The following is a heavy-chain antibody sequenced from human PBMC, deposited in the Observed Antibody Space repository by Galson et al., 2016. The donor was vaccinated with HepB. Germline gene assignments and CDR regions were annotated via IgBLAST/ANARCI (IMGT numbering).Heavy chain of an antibody. Sequence: SLRLSCAASGFRFSSHGMHWVRRAPGKGLEWLASISYDESSKYYADSVKGRFTVSRDNSKNTLYLQMHGLRAEDTAVYYCAKDPQPFSLYNWNYPDYWGQGTLVTVSS. CDR1: GFRFSSHG. D-gene: IGHD1-20*01. CDR3: AKDPQPFSLYNWNYPDY. J-gene: IGHJ4*02. V-gene: IGHV3-30*18. CDR2: ISYDESSK.